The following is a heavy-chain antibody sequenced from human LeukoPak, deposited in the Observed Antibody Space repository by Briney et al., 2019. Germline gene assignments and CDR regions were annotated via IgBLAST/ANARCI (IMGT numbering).Heavy chain of an antibody. J-gene: IGHJ4*02. D-gene: IGHD6-6*01. CDR1: GFTFSNYW. V-gene: IGHV3-7*01. CDR2: IKQDGSEK. CDR3: VRWATSFDF. Sequence: GSLRLSCAASGFTFSNYWMSWVRQAPGRGLEWVANIKQDGSEKYYVDSVTGRFTISRDNAKNSLYLQMNSLRPEDTAVYYCVRWATSFDFWGQGTLVTVSS.